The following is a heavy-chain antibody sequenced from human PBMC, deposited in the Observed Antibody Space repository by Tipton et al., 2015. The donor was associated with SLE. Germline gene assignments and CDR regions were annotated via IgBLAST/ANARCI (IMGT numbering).Heavy chain of an antibody. CDR1: GGSISSSSYY. CDR3: ATSYDSSGSDY. J-gene: IGHJ4*02. Sequence: LRLSCTVSGGSISSSSYYWGWIRQPPGKGLEWIGSIYYSGSTYYNPSLKSRVTISVDTSKNQFPLKLSSVTAADTAVYYCATSYDSSGSDYWGQGTLVTVSS. V-gene: IGHV4-39*01. D-gene: IGHD3-22*01. CDR2: IYYSGST.